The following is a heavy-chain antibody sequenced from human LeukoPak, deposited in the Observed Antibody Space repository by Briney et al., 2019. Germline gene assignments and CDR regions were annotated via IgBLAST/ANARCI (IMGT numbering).Heavy chain of an antibody. V-gene: IGHV1-69*13. D-gene: IGHD3-22*01. J-gene: IGHJ4*02. CDR2: IIPIFDSS. Sequence: ASVKVSCKASGGTFSNHAIIWVRQAPGQGLEWMGGIIPIFDSSNYAQKFQGRVTITADESTSTAYMELSSLRSEDTAVYYCARGRGWYYYDSSGYPPFDSWGQGTLVTVSS. CDR3: ARGRGWYYYDSSGYPPFDS. CDR1: GGTFSNHA.